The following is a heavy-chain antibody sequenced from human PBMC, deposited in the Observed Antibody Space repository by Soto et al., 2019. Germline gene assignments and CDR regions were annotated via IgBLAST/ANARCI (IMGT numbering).Heavy chain of an antibody. V-gene: IGHV3-23*01. J-gene: IGHJ4*02. CDR3: AKARCITTDCYVPDY. CDR2: ISGSGGRP. Sequence: EVQLLESGGGLVQPGGSLRLSCVASGFTFSTYTMSWVRQAPGKGLEWVSVISGSGGRPSYADSVQGRFSISRDNPKNSLYLKMIGLRGEDTARYYCAKARCITTDCYVPDYWGQGTLVTVSS. D-gene: IGHD3-10*01. CDR1: GFTFSTYT.